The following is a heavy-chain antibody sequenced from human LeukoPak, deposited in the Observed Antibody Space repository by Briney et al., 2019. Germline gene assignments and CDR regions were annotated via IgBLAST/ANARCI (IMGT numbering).Heavy chain of an antibody. J-gene: IGHJ4*02. Sequence: SVKVSCKASGGTFRSFAICWVRQAPGQGLEWMGGIVPIFRTANYAQKFQGRVTITADESTSTAYMELSSLRSEDTAVYYCARALRYYSDSSGYAFDYWGQGTLVTVSS. CDR2: IVPIFRTA. CDR3: ARALRYYSDSSGYAFDY. D-gene: IGHD3-22*01. CDR1: GGTFRSFA. V-gene: IGHV1-69*13.